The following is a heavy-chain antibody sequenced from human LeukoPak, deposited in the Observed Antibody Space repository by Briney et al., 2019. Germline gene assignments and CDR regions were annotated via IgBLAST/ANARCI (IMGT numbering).Heavy chain of an antibody. CDR1: GGSISGYY. J-gene: IGHJ5*02. CDR2: IHSSGNT. Sequence: PSETLSLTCTVSGGSISGYYWNWIRQPPGKGLEWLGYIHSSGNTRYNPSLRSRVTMSVDTSKNQFSLKLNSVTATDTAVYYCGRAGRYCSGGSCYGENWFDPWGQRTLVTVSS. D-gene: IGHD2-15*01. V-gene: IGHV4-59*01. CDR3: GRAGRYCSGGSCYGENWFDP.